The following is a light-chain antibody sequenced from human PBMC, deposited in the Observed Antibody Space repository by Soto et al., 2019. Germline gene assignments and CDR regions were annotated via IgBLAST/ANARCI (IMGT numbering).Light chain of an antibody. CDR3: QQYSNWPLT. CDR2: GAS. J-gene: IGKJ4*01. Sequence: EIVLTQSPGTLSLSPGERATLSCRASQSVSSSHLAWYQQKPGQAPRLLIYGASSRATGIPDRFSGSGSGTDFTLTISRLEPEDFAVYYCQQYSNWPLTFGGGTKVDIK. V-gene: IGKV3-20*01. CDR1: QSVSSSH.